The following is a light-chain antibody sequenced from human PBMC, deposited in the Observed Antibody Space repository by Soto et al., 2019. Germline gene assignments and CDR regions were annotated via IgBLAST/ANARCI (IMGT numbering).Light chain of an antibody. CDR1: QSISSY. Sequence: DIQLTQSPSSLSASVGDRVTITCRASQSISSYLNWYQQKPGKAPKLLIYPASSLQSGVPSRFSGSGSGTDFTLTISSLQPEDFATYYCQKSYSTPLTFGGGTKVDIK. CDR3: QKSYSTPLT. CDR2: PAS. J-gene: IGKJ4*01. V-gene: IGKV1-39*01.